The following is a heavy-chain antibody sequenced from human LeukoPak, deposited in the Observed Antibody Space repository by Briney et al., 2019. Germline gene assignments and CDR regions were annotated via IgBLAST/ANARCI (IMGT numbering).Heavy chain of an antibody. V-gene: IGHV1-69*13. CDR2: IIPIFGTA. Sequence: ASVKVSCKASGGTFSSYAISWVRHAPGQGLEWMGGIIPIFGTANYAQKFQGRVTITADESTSTAYMELSSLRSDDTAVYYCGRALLGGSDIYTPFSYWGQGTLVTVSS. J-gene: IGHJ4*02. CDR1: GGTFSSYA. CDR3: GRALLGGSDIYTPFSY. D-gene: IGHD3-10*01.